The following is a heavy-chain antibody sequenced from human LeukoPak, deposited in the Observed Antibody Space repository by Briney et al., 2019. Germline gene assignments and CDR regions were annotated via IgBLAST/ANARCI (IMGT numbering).Heavy chain of an antibody. J-gene: IGHJ4*02. D-gene: IGHD6-13*01. CDR2: IYYSGST. Sequence: PSETLSLTCTVSGGSISSYYWSWIRQPPGKGLEWIGYIYYSGSTNYNPSLKRRVTISVDTSKNQFSLKLSSVTAADTAVYYCARIYSSSWYGAPFDYWGQGTLVTVSS. CDR3: ARIYSSSWYGAPFDY. V-gene: IGHV4-59*01. CDR1: GGSISSYY.